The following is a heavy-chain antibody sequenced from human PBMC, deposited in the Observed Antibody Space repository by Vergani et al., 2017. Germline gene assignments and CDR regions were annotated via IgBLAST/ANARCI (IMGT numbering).Heavy chain of an antibody. CDR2: IYTSGST. Sequence: QVQLQESGPGLVKPSETLSLTCTVSGGSISSYYWSWIRQPAGKGLEWIGRIYTSGSTNYNPSLKSRVTMSVDTSKNQFSLKLSSVTAADTAVYYCARMGREGPRAVGATTRGYYYYGMDVWGQGTTVTVSS. J-gene: IGHJ6*02. D-gene: IGHD1-26*01. CDR1: GGSISSYY. CDR3: ARMGREGPRAVGATTRGYYYYGMDV. V-gene: IGHV4-4*07.